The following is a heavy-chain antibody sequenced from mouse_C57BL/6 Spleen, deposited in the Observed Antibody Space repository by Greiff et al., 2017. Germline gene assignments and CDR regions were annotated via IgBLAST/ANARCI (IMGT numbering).Heavy chain of an antibody. CDR1: GYTFTSYW. D-gene: IGHD3-1*01. CDR2: IYPGSGST. CDR3: ARSGGPGNYYAMDY. V-gene: IGHV1-55*01. Sequence: QVQLKQSGAELVKPGASVEMSCKASGYTFTSYWITWVKQRPGQGLEWIGDIYPGSGSTNYNEKFKSKATLTVDTSSSTAYMQLSSLTSEDSAVYYCARSGGPGNYYAMDYWGQGTSVTVSS. J-gene: IGHJ4*01.